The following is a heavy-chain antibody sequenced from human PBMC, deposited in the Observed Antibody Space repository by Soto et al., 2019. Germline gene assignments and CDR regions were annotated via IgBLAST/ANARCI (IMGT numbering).Heavy chain of an antibody. D-gene: IGHD3-22*01. CDR3: ATYHYQSSTYRRLDY. V-gene: IGHV3-23*01. CDR2: IGGSGTTT. Sequence: GGSLRLSCEASGFTFSNYAMIWVRQSPGKGLEWVSTIGGSGTTTYYADSVKGRFIISRDNSRNTLYLQMSSLRAEDTAVHYCATYHYQSSTYRRLDYWGQGSLVTVSS. J-gene: IGHJ4*02. CDR1: GFTFSNYA.